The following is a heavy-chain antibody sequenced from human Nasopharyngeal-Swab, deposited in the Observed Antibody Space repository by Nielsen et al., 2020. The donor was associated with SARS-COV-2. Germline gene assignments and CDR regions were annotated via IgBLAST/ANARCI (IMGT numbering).Heavy chain of an antibody. J-gene: IGHJ5*02. CDR1: GFSLSTSGVG. Sequence: SGPTLVKPTQTITLTCTFSGFSLSTSGVGVGWIRQPPGKALEWLALIYWDDDKRYSPSLKSRLTITKDTSKNQVVLTMTNMDPVDTATYYCAHNSGYCSGGSCSPGWFDPWGQGTLVTVSS. V-gene: IGHV2-5*02. D-gene: IGHD2-15*01. CDR3: AHNSGYCSGGSCSPGWFDP. CDR2: IYWDDDK.